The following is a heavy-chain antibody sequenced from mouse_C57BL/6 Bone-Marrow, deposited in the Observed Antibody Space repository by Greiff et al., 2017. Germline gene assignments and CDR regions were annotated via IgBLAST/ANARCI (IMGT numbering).Heavy chain of an antibody. CDR3: ANIYYDYDSANDY. D-gene: IGHD2-4*01. V-gene: IGHV1-50*01. CDR1: GYTFTSYW. J-gene: IGHJ4*01. Sequence: QVQLQQPGAELVKPGASVKLSCKASGYTFTSYWMQWVKQRPGQGIEWIGEIDPSDSYTNYNQKFKGKATLTVDTSSSAAYMQLSSLTSEDSAVYDLANIYYDYDSANDYWGQGTTVTVSS. CDR2: IDPSDSYT.